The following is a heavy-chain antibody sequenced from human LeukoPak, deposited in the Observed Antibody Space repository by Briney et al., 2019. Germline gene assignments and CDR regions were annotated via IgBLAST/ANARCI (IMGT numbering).Heavy chain of an antibody. CDR1: GGSISSYY. Sequence: PSETLSLTCTVSGGSISSYYWSWIRQPAGKGLEWIGRIYTSGSTNYNPSLKSRVTMSVDTSENQFSLKLSSVTAADTAVYYCARGLGYPGDYAIVYYCGMDVWGQGTTVTVSS. J-gene: IGHJ6*02. D-gene: IGHD4-17*01. CDR2: IYTSGST. CDR3: ARGLGYPGDYAIVYYCGMDV. V-gene: IGHV4-4*07.